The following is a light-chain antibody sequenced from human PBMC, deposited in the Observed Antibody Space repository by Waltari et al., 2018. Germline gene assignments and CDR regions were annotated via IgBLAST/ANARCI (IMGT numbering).Light chain of an antibody. V-gene: IGKV2-28*01. CDR1: QSLMHSNGYNY. J-gene: IGKJ5*01. Sequence: DIVMTQSPLSLPVTPGEPPSISCRPSQSLMHSNGYNYLDWYLQKPGQSPQILIYLGSNRASGVPDRFFGSGSGTDFTLHISRVEAEDAGVYYCMEALQSVTFGQGTRLEIK. CDR2: LGS. CDR3: MEALQSVT.